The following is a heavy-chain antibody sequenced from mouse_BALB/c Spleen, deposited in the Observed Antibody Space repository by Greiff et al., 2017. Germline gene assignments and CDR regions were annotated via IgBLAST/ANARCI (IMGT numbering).Heavy chain of an antibody. Sequence: VQLQQSGAELVRPGSSVKISCKASGYAFSSYWMNWVKQRPGQGLEWIGQIYPGDGDTNYNGKFKGKATLTADKSSSTAYMQLSSLTSEDSAVYFCARGSARAPPMDYWGQGTSVTVSS. V-gene: IGHV1-80*01. CDR3: ARGSARAPPMDY. J-gene: IGHJ4*01. CDR1: GYAFSSYW. CDR2: IYPGDGDT. D-gene: IGHD3-1*01.